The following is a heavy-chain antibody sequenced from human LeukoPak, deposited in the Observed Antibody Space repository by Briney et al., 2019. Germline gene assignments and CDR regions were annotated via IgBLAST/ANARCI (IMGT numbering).Heavy chain of an antibody. D-gene: IGHD3-22*01. CDR2: VSGSGSTV. CDR3: AKDQDWYDSSGYYSHYYYGMDV. V-gene: IGHV3-48*01. Sequence: GGSLGLSCAASGFTFGDHIMNWVRQLPGKRLEWVAYVSGSGSTVYYADSVKGRFTVSRDNGKSSLYLQMNSLRVEDTALYYCAKDQDWYDSSGYYSHYYYGMDVWGQGTTVTVSS. J-gene: IGHJ6*02. CDR1: GFTFGDHI.